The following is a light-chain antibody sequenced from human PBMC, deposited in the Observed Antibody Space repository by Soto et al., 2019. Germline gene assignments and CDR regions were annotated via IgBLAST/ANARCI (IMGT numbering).Light chain of an antibody. J-gene: IGKJ1*01. CDR3: QQYIDWPPGT. CDR2: DTS. Sequence: EIVVTQSPATLSVSPGERVTLSCRASQSVSSSLAWYQQRPGQAPRLLIYDTSTRAAGISARFSGSGSGTEFTLTISSLQSGDFAVYYCQQYIDWPPGTFGQGTAVEIK. CDR1: QSVSSS. V-gene: IGKV3-15*01.